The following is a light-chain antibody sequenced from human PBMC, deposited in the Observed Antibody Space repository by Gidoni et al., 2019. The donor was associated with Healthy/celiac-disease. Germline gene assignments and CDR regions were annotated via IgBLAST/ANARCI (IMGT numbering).Light chain of an antibody. J-gene: IGKJ1*01. CDR3: QQSYSNPTWT. CDR1: QSISSY. Sequence: DIQMTKSPSSLSASVGDIVTITCRASQSISSYLNWYQQKPGKAPKLLIYAASSLQSGVPSRFSGSGSGTDFILTISRLQPEDFATYYCQQSYSNPTWTFGQXTKVEIK. V-gene: IGKV1-39*01. CDR2: AAS.